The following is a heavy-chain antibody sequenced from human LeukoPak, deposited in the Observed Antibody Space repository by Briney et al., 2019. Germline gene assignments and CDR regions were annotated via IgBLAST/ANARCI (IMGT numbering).Heavy chain of an antibody. D-gene: IGHD6-19*01. CDR3: ARHDSSGWYGHYYYXXGMDV. V-gene: IGHV4-59*08. Sequence: SETLSLTCTVSGGSISSYYWSWIRQPPGKGLEWIGYIYYSGSTNHNPSLKSRVTISVDTSKNQFSLKLSSVTAADTAVYYCARHDSSGWYGHYYYXXGMDVWGQGTTVTVSS. J-gene: IGHJ6*02. CDR1: GGSISSYY. CDR2: IYYSGST.